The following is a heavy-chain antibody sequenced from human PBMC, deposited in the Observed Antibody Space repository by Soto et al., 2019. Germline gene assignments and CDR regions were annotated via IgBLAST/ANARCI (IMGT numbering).Heavy chain of an antibody. Sequence: QVQLQESGPRLVKPSGTLSLTCTVSGDSVSSNSWWSWVRQPPGKGLEWFGQIDHSGSTNYNSSLMSRAPISIDKSKNRFSLKWYSVTAADAAVFYCARAPRGYGMDVWGQGTTVSVSS. CDR1: GDSVSSNSW. CDR3: ARAPRGYGMDV. J-gene: IGHJ6*02. V-gene: IGHV4-4*02. CDR2: IDHSGST.